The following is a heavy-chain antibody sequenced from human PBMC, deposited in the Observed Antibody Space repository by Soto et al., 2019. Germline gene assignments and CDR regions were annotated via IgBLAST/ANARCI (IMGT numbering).Heavy chain of an antibody. CDR2: ISAYNGNT. CDR1: GYTFTSYG. V-gene: IGHV1-18*01. D-gene: IGHD3-10*01. J-gene: IGHJ5*02. Sequence: GASVKVSCKASGYTFTSYGISWVRQAPGQGLEWMGWISAYNGNTNYAQKLQGRVTMTTDTSTSTAYMELRSLRSDDTAVYYCARGYYYGSGSYLPLFGKHIHYNWFDPWGQGTLVTVSS. CDR3: ARGYYYGSGSYLPLFGKHIHYNWFDP.